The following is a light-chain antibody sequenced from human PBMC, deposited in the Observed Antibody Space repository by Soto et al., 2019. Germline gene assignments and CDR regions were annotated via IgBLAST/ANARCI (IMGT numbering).Light chain of an antibody. CDR2: DAS. CDR1: HNIERW. V-gene: IGKV1-5*01. J-gene: IGKJ1*01. CDR3: QQFAISTT. Sequence: IQMAQSPSTLSASVGDRVTITCRASHNIERWMAWYQQKPGKAPSLLIFDASTLHSGVPSRFSGSGSGTDFTLTISSLQPDDFATYYCQQFAISTTFGQGTKVDIK.